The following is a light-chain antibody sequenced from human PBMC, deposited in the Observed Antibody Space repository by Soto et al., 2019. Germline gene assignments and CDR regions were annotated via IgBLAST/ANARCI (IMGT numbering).Light chain of an antibody. J-gene: IGLJ1*01. CDR1: SSDVGGYKY. CDR2: EVS. Sequence: QSVLTQPASVSGSPGQSITISCTGTSSDVGGYKYVSWYQHHPGKAPKLIIYEVSNRPSGISNRFSASKSGNTASLAISGLQAEDEADYYCSSFTSSTTRVFGTGTKLTVL. CDR3: SSFTSSTTRV. V-gene: IGLV2-14*01.